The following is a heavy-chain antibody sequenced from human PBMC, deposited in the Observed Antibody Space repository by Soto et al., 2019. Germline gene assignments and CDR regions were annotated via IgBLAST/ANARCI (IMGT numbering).Heavy chain of an antibody. V-gene: IGHV1-46*01. Sequence: QVQLVQSEAEVTRPGASMKISCKTSGHSFLSYFIHWVRQAPGQGLEWIGVINPSGGRTNYAQKFQGRVTLTRDTSTSTVFMELGSLRSEDTALYYCAREYGIYDNSGFYAYWGQGTLVSVSS. D-gene: IGHD3-22*01. CDR3: AREYGIYDNSGFYAY. J-gene: IGHJ4*02. CDR2: INPSGGRT. CDR1: GHSFLSYF.